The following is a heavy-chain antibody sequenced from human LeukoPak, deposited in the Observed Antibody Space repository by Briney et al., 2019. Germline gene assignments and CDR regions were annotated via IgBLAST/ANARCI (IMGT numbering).Heavy chain of an antibody. V-gene: IGHV3-30*04. Sequence: PGRSLRLSCAASGFTFSSYAMHWVRQAPGKGLEWVAVISYDGSNKYYADSVKGRFTISRDNSKNTPYLQMNSLRAEDTAVYYCARGIWFGDHWGQGTLVTVSS. CDR3: ARGIWFGDH. J-gene: IGHJ4*02. CDR2: ISYDGSNK. CDR1: GFTFSSYA. D-gene: IGHD3-10*01.